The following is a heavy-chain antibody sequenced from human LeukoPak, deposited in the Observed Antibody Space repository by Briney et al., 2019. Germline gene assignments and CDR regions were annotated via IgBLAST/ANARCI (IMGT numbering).Heavy chain of an antibody. J-gene: IGHJ6*03. CDR1: GYTFTSYY. D-gene: IGHD5-18*01. CDR2: INPSGGST. Sequence: GASVKVSCKASGYTFTSYYMHWVRQAPGQGLEWMGIINPSGGSTSYAQKFQGRVTMTRDMSTSTDYMELSSLRSEDTAVYYCARSGYSYGRSYCYYMDVWGKGTTVTISS. CDR3: ARSGYSYGRSYCYYMDV. V-gene: IGHV1-46*01.